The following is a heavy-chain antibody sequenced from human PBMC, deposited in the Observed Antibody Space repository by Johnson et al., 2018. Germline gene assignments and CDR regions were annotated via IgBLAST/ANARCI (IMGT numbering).Heavy chain of an antibody. CDR2: IRSKAYGGTT. D-gene: IGHD3-10*01. Sequence: EVQLVESGGGLVQPGRSLRLSCTASGFTFGDYAMSWFRQAPGKGLEWVGFIRSKAYGGTTEYAASVKGRFTISRDDSKSIAYLQMNSLKTEDTAVYYCTRARITMVRGVNYYGMDVWGQGTTVTVSS. CDR3: TRARITMVRGVNYYGMDV. V-gene: IGHV3-49*03. CDR1: GFTFGDYA. J-gene: IGHJ6*02.